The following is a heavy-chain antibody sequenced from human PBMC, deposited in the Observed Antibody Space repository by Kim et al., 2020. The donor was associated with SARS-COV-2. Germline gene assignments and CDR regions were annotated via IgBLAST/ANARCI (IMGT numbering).Heavy chain of an antibody. J-gene: IGHJ4*01. CDR1: GFTFGAYA. V-gene: IGHV3-30*04. CDR3: ARSAAQGDGRGLISY. D-gene: IGHD1-26*01. CDR2: ISYDGSSE. Sequence: GGSLRLSCAASGFTFGAYAMHWVRQAPGKGLEWVTVISYDGSSEYYADSVRGRFTTSRDNFKNTLYLQMNSLRGGDTAVYYCARSAAQGDGRGLISYWG.